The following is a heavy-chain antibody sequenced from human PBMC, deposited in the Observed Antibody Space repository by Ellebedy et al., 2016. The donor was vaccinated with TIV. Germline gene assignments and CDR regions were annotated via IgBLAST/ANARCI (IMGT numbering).Heavy chain of an antibody. Sequence: GESLKISCAASGFTFSSYAMSWVRQAPGKGLEWLSAISGSGGSTYYADSVKGRFAISRDNSKNTLYLQMNSLRAEDTAVYYCAKGSPRIAAAGTDYWGQGTLVTVSS. D-gene: IGHD6-13*01. V-gene: IGHV3-23*01. CDR3: AKGSPRIAAAGTDY. CDR1: GFTFSSYA. J-gene: IGHJ4*02. CDR2: ISGSGGST.